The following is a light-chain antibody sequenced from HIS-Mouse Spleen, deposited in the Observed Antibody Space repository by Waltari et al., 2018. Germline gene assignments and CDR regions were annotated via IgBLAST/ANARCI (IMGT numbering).Light chain of an antibody. CDR3: AAWDDSLNGHVV. Sequence: QSVLTQPPSASGTPGQRVTISSSGCSSNIGSNTVNCYQQLLGTAPKLLIYSNNQRPSGVPDRFSGSKSGTSASLAISGLQSEDEADYYCAAWDDSLNGHVVFGGGTKLTVL. CDR2: SNN. CDR1: SSNIGSNT. J-gene: IGLJ2*01. V-gene: IGLV1-44*01.